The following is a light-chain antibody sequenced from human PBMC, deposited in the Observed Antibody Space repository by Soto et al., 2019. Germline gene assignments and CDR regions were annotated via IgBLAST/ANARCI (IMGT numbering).Light chain of an antibody. CDR2: YSS. J-gene: IGKJ5*01. CDR3: QQRRNSPIT. CDR1: QSVSNH. V-gene: IGKV3-11*01. Sequence: EIVLTQSPATLSLSLGERATLSCRASQSVSNHLAWYQHKPGQAPRLFIYYSSSRATRVPARFSGSASETDFTLTISSLESEDVAVYYCQQRRNSPITFGQGTRLEIK.